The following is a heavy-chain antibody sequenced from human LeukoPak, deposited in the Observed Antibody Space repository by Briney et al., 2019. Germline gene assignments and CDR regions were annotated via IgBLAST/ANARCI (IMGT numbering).Heavy chain of an antibody. CDR2: IYYSGST. CDR1: GGSISSGDYY. Sequence: PSETLSLTCTVSGGSISSGDYYWSWIRQPPGKGLEWIGYIYYSGSTYYNPSLKCRVTISVDTSKNQFSLKLSSVTAADTAVYYCARTRSKNYGGNSLFFYFDYWGQGTLVTVSS. J-gene: IGHJ4*02. CDR3: ARTRSKNYGGNSLFFYFDY. V-gene: IGHV4-30-4*01. D-gene: IGHD4-23*01.